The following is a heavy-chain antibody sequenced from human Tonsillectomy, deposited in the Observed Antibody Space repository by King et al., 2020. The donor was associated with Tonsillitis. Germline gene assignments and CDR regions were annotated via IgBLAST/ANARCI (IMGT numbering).Heavy chain of an antibody. CDR1: GYTFTNYH. V-gene: IGHV1-2*02. CDR2: IDCNSGST. CDR3: SRETWVYGS. Sequence: QLVQSGTEVMMPGASVTVSCKASGYTFTNYHIHWIRQAPGQGLEWMGWIDCNSGSTNYAQNLQGRVTLTRDTSTNTAYLDLRSLTSDDTAVYYCSRETWVYGSWGQGTLVTVSS. D-gene: IGHD5-24*01. J-gene: IGHJ5*02.